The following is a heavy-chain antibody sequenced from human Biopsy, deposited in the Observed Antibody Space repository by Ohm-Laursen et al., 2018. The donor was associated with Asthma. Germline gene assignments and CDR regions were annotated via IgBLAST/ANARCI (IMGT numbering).Heavy chain of an antibody. CDR1: GYPFTDYY. V-gene: IGHV1-2*06. Sequence: ASVKVSCKVSGYPFTDYYVHWVRQAPGQGLEWMGRIDPNSGGTNYAQKFLGRVTMTRDTSVNTAFMVLSRLRSDDTAVYYCARIKIRIGAGTDRYFDLWGRGTLVTVYS. J-gene: IGHJ2*01. D-gene: IGHD3-16*01. CDR3: ARIKIRIGAGTDRYFDL. CDR2: IDPNSGGT.